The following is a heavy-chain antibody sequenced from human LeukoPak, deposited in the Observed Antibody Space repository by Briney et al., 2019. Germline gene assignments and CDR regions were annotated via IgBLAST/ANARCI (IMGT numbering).Heavy chain of an antibody. J-gene: IGHJ3*02. CDR2: ISDNGATT. CDR1: GFTFNYYA. V-gene: IGHV3-23*01. Sequence: GGSLRLSCAASGFTFNYYAMIWVRQAPEKGLEWVSGISDNGATTDYADSVKGRFTISRDNSETTLYLQMNSLRAEDSAVYSCAKARYYNKDAVEIWGQGTLVTVSS. CDR3: AKARYYNKDAVEI. D-gene: IGHD1-26*01.